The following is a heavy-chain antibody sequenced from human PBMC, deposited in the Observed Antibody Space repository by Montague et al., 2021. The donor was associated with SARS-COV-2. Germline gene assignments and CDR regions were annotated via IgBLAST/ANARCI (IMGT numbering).Heavy chain of an antibody. D-gene: IGHD3-16*01. CDR2: IFKNGDI. Sequence: ETLSLTCTVSGGSITNDDWSWIRQPPGKGLEWIVNIFKNGDIDYNPSLRSRVIISVDTSKSQFSLKVTSVTAADTAAYYCARYYERSLDVWGQGTTVTVSS. V-gene: IGHV4-59*08. J-gene: IGHJ6*02. CDR1: GGSITNDD. CDR3: ARYYERSLDV.